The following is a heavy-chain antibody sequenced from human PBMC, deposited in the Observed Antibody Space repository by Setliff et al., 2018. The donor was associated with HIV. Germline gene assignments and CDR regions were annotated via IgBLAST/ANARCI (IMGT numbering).Heavy chain of an antibody. V-gene: IGHV3-48*01. CDR1: GFTFNSYA. CDR3: ARDWGDTAEAGDYSEYLQY. CDR2: ISSRSNTK. Sequence: PGGSLRLSCAASGFTFNSYAMNWVRQAPGKGLEWVSYISSRSNTKYYADSVKGRFTISRDNVKNSVHLQMNGLKVEDTAVYYCARDWGDTAEAGDYSEYLQYWGQGTLVTVSS. J-gene: IGHJ1*01. D-gene: IGHD6-13*01.